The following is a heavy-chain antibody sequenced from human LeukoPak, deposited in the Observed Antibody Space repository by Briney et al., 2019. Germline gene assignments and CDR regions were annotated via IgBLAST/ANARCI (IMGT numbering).Heavy chain of an antibody. V-gene: IGHV4-34*01. Sequence: PSETLSLTCAVYGGSFSGYYWSWIRQPPGEGLEWIGEINHSGSTNYNPSLKSRVTISVDTSKNQFSLKLSSVTAADTAVYYCARGIGNGDDSYYYYGMGVWGKGTTVTVSS. D-gene: IGHD4-17*01. J-gene: IGHJ6*04. CDR2: INHSGST. CDR3: ARGIGNGDDSYYYYGMGV. CDR1: GGSFSGYY.